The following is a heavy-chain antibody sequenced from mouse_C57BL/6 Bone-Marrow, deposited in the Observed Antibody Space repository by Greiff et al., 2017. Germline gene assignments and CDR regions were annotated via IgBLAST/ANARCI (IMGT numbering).Heavy chain of an antibody. CDR2: IYPTSGRT. Sequence: QVQLQQSGAELVKPGASVKMSCKASGYTFTSYWITWVKQRPGQGLEWIGDIYPTSGRTNYNEKFKSKAILTVDTSSNTAYMQLSSLTSEASAVFYCARSGPLGRSFDYWGQGTTLTVSS. CDR3: ARSGPLGRSFDY. V-gene: IGHV1-55*01. J-gene: IGHJ2*01. CDR1: GYTFTSYW. D-gene: IGHD4-1*01.